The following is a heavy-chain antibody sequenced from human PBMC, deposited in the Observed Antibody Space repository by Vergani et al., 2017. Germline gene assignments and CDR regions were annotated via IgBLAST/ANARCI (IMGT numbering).Heavy chain of an antibody. CDR1: GYTFTDHY. D-gene: IGHD4-17*01. Sequence: EVQLVQSGAEVKKPGATMKISCKVSGYTFTDHYMHWVKQAPGKGLEWMGLVDPEDGETIYAEKFKGRVTIAADTSTDTAHLELSSLRSEDTAVYYCATPPTVTTGGMEVRGQGTTVIVSS. V-gene: IGHV1-69-2*01. CDR2: VDPEDGET. CDR3: ATPPTVTTGGMEV. J-gene: IGHJ6*02.